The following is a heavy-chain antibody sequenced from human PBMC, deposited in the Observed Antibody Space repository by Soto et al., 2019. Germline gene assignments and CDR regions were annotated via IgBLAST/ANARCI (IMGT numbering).Heavy chain of an antibody. CDR2: IIPILGIA. CDR1: GGTFSSYT. D-gene: IGHD3-10*01. CDR3: ARDRQPSGGSFEI. J-gene: IGHJ3*02. Sequence: QVQLVQSGAEVKKPGSSVKVSCKASGGTFSSYTISWVRQAPGQGLEWMGRIIPILGIANYAQKFQGRVTITADKSTSTAYMELSSLRSEDTAVYYCARDRQPSGGSFEIWGQGTMVTVSS. V-gene: IGHV1-69*08.